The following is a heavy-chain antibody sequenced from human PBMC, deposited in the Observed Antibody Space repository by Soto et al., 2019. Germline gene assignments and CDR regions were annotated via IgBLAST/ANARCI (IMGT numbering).Heavy chain of an antibody. CDR2: INHSGST. CDR3: ARGVGELLRYYYYYGMDV. D-gene: IGHD1-26*01. J-gene: IGHJ6*02. CDR1: GGSFSGYY. Sequence: SETLSLTXAVYGGSFSGYYWSWIRQPPGKGLEWIGEINHSGSTNYNPSLKSRVTISVDTSKNQFSLKLSSVTAADTAVYYCARGVGELLRYYYYYGMDVWGQGTTVTVSS. V-gene: IGHV4-34*01.